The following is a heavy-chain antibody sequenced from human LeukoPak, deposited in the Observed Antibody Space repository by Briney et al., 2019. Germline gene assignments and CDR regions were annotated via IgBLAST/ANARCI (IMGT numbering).Heavy chain of an antibody. CDR3: ARVSILLWFGETGSSDY. J-gene: IGHJ4*02. CDR2: ISSSSSYI. CDR1: GFTFSSYS. V-gene: IGHV3-21*01. D-gene: IGHD3-10*01. Sequence: PRGSLRLSCAASGFTFSSYSMNWVRQAPGKGLEWVSSISSSSSYIYYADSVKGRFTISRDNAKNSLYLQMNSLRAEDTAVYYCARVSILLWFGETGSSDYWGQGTLVTVSS.